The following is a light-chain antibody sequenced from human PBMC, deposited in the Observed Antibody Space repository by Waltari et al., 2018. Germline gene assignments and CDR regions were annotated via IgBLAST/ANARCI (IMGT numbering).Light chain of an antibody. V-gene: IGKV3-11*01. Sequence: EVVLTQSPATLSLSPGEGATLSCRASQRVSNSLAWYQQKPCQPPRLLSYDTSNRASGIPARFSASGSGTDFTLSSTSLEPEDFAVYYCQQRNIWPLTFGGGTKVEIK. J-gene: IGKJ4*01. CDR3: QQRNIWPLT. CDR2: DTS. CDR1: QRVSNS.